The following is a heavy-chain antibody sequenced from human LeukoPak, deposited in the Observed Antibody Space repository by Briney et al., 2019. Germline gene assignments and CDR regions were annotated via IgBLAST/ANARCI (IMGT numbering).Heavy chain of an antibody. CDR3: ARDHFGGYSYGTNYYYYYGMDV. D-gene: IGHD5-18*01. Sequence: SETLSLTCTVSGGSISSYYWSWIRQPPGKGLEWSGYIYYSGSTSYNPSLKSRVTISVDTSKNQFSLKLSSVTAADTAVYYCARDHFGGYSYGTNYYYYYGMDVWGQGTTVTVSS. CDR2: IYYSGST. J-gene: IGHJ6*02. V-gene: IGHV4-59*01. CDR1: GGSISSYY.